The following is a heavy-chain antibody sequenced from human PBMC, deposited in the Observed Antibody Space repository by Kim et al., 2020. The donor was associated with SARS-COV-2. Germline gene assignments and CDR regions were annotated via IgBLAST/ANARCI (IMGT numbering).Heavy chain of an antibody. CDR2: INPSGGST. Sequence: ASVKVSCKASGYTFTSYYMHWVRQAPGQGLEWMGIINPSGGSTSYAQKFQGRVTMTRDTSTSTVYMELSSLRSEDTAVYYCARDGAYYDILTGYYTDYYYYGMDVWGQGTTVTVSS. CDR1: GYTFTSYY. CDR3: ARDGAYYDILTGYYTDYYYYGMDV. V-gene: IGHV1-46*01. J-gene: IGHJ6*02. D-gene: IGHD3-9*01.